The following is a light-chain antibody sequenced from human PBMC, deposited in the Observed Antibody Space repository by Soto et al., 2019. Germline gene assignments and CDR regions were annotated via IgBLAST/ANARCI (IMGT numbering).Light chain of an antibody. Sequence: DIQMTQSPSTLSASVGDRVTITCRASQSLNNYLAWYQQKPGKAPKLLIYDASTLERGVPSRFRGTGSGTEFTLTISSLKPDDFATYYCQQYYRSSITFGQGTRLEIK. CDR3: QQYYRSSIT. CDR1: QSLNNY. CDR2: DAS. J-gene: IGKJ5*01. V-gene: IGKV1-5*01.